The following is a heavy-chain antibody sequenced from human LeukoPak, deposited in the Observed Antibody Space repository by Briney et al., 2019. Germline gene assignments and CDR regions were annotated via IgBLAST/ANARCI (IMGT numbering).Heavy chain of an antibody. J-gene: IGHJ4*02. Sequence: SETLSLTCTVSGGSISTYYWSWIRQPPGKGLEWIGYIFHSGSTNYNPSLKSRVTISVDTSKNQFSLKLSSVTAADTAVYCCARWAGSGSYYPFDYWGQGTLVTVSS. D-gene: IGHD3-10*01. V-gene: IGHV4-59*08. CDR2: IFHSGST. CDR1: GGSISTYY. CDR3: ARWAGSGSYYPFDY.